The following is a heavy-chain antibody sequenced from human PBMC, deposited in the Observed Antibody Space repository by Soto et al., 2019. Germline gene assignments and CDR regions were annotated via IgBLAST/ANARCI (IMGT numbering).Heavy chain of an antibody. CDR1: GGSISSGDYY. Sequence: QVQLQESGPGLVKPSQTLSLTCTVSGGSISSGDYYWSWIRQPPGKGLEWIGYIYYSGSTYYNPSLKSPAXXSXDXYKNQFSLKLSSVTAADTAVYYCAREGQIQLWELDYWGQGTLVTVSS. CDR3: AREGQIQLWELDY. CDR2: IYYSGST. D-gene: IGHD5-18*01. J-gene: IGHJ4*02. V-gene: IGHV4-30-4*01.